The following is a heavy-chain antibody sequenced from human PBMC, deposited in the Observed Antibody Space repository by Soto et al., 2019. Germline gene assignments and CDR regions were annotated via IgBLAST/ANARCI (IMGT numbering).Heavy chain of an antibody. CDR3: ARVMITMVVNDGGYYYYGMDV. Sequence: GRSLRLSCAASGFAFSSYEMNLARQSPGKGLEWVSYISTSESIVYYADSVRGRFTISRYNAKNSLYLQMNSLRAEDTAVYDCARVMITMVVNDGGYYYYGMDVWRQGTTVTVSS. D-gene: IGHD3-10*01. CDR2: ISTSESIV. V-gene: IGHV3-48*03. J-gene: IGHJ6*02. CDR1: GFAFSSYE.